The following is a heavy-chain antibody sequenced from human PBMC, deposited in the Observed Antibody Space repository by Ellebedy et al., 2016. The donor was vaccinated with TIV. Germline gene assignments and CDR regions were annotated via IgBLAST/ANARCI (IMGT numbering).Heavy chain of an antibody. CDR3: ASKSDGGPGGMDV. J-gene: IGHJ6*02. V-gene: IGHV1-2*04. CDR2: INPNSGGT. D-gene: IGHD6-25*01. CDR1: GYTFTGYY. Sequence: AASVKVSCKASGYTFTGYYMHWVRQAPGQGLEWMGWINPNSGGTNYAQKFQGWVTMTRDTSISTAYMELRRLRSDDTAVYYCASKSDGGPGGMDVWGQGTTVTVSS.